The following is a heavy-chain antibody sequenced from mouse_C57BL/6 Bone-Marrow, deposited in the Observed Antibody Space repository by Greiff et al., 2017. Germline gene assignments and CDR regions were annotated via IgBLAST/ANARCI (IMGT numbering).Heavy chain of an antibody. CDR3: AGAPTVDWFAY. D-gene: IGHD4-1*02. CDR1: GFPITSGYY. CDR2: ITHSGET. Sequence: VQLQQSGPGLVKPSQSLFLTCSITGFPITSGYYWIWIRQSPGKPLEWMGYITHSGETFYNPSLQSPISITRETSKNQFFLQLNSVTTEDTAMYYCAGAPTVDWFAYWGQGTLVTVSA. J-gene: IGHJ3*01. V-gene: IGHV12-3*01.